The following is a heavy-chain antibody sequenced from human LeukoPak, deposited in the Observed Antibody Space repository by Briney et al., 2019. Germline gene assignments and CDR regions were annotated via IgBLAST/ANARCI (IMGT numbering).Heavy chain of an antibody. Sequence: PGGSLRLSCAASGFTVSSNYMSWVRQAPGKGLEWVSVIYSGGSTYYADSVKGRFTISRDNSKNTLYLQMNSLRAEDTAVYYCARDSSGRRPSGYAYYGMDVWGQGTTVTVSS. V-gene: IGHV3-53*01. D-gene: IGHD5-12*01. CDR1: GFTVSSNY. CDR2: IYSGGST. CDR3: ARDSSGRRPSGYAYYGMDV. J-gene: IGHJ6*02.